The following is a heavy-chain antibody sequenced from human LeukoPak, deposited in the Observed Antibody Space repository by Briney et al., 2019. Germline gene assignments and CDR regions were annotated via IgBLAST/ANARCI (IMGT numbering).Heavy chain of an antibody. Sequence: GGSLRLSCAASGFTFSNYWTHWVRQVPGKGLVWVSRINDDGSATFYADSVKGRFTISRDNAENSLYLQMNSLRAEDTALYYCARGKGSSSLHAFDIWGQGTMVTVSS. CDR3: ARGKGSSSLHAFDI. V-gene: IGHV3-74*01. J-gene: IGHJ3*02. CDR2: INDDGSAT. CDR1: GFTFSNYW. D-gene: IGHD6-6*01.